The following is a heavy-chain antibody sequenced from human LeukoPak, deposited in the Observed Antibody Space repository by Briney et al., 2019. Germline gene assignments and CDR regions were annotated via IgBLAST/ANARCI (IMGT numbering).Heavy chain of an antibody. J-gene: IGHJ4*02. CDR2: INHSGYT. V-gene: IGHV4-34*01. Sequence: SETLSLACAVSGVSFNDYYWSWVRQTPGKGLEWIGEINHSGYTNDSPSLKSRVTISIDTSRKQFSLNLRSVTVADTGIYYCTRMTKGHDYWGQGTLVTVSS. D-gene: IGHD4-11*01. CDR3: TRMTKGHDY. CDR1: GVSFNDYY.